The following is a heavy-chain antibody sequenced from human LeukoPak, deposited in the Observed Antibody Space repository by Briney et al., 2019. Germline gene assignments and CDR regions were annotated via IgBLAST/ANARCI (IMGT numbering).Heavy chain of an antibody. J-gene: IGHJ4*02. CDR1: GYTFTAYY. D-gene: IGHD6-13*01. V-gene: IGHV1-2*02. CDR2: INPINPNSDDI. CDR3: ARGGYSSSLYDY. Sequence: ASVKVSCRTSGYTFTAYYMHWVRPAPGQGLEWMGWINPINPNSDDIHYAQKFRGRVTMTRDTSISTAYVELSSLRADDTAVYYCARGGYSSSLYDYWGQGTLVTVSS.